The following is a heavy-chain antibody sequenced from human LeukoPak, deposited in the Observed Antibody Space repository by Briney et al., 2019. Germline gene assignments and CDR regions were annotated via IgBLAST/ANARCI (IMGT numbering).Heavy chain of an antibody. Sequence: PGRSLRLSCAASGFTFSSYGMHWVRQAPGKGLEWVAVIWNDGTNKYYADSVKGRFTISRDNSKNTLYLQMNSLRAEDTAVYYCARGHSSGWSTFDYWGQGTLVTVSS. D-gene: IGHD6-19*01. V-gene: IGHV3-33*01. J-gene: IGHJ4*02. CDR2: IWNDGTNK. CDR3: ARGHSSGWSTFDY. CDR1: GFTFSSYG.